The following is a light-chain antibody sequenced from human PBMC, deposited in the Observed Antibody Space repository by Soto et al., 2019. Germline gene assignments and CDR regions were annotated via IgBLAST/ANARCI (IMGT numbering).Light chain of an antibody. Sequence: RVMTQSQATQTVVHGKRVNLSCRASQSVSNNLAWYQQKPGQAPRLLIYGASTRATGIPARFSGSGSGTEFTLTIPSLQSEDVAVYYGPQYNNWRRTFGQGTKVDIK. CDR3: PQYNNWRRT. V-gene: IGKV3-15*01. CDR1: QSVSNN. CDR2: GAS. J-gene: IGKJ1*01.